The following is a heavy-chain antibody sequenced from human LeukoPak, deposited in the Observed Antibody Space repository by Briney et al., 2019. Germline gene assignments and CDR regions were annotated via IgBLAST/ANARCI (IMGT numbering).Heavy chain of an antibody. D-gene: IGHD3-3*01. CDR2: ISSSGSTI. Sequence: PGGSLRLSCAASGFTFSSYEMNWVRQAPGKGLEWVSYISSSGSTIYYADSVKGRFTISRDNAKNSLYLQMNSLRAEDTAVYYCAKDSPSRDFWSGYYTGYFDYWGQGTLVTVSS. J-gene: IGHJ4*02. V-gene: IGHV3-48*03. CDR1: GFTFSSYE. CDR3: AKDSPSRDFWSGYYTGYFDY.